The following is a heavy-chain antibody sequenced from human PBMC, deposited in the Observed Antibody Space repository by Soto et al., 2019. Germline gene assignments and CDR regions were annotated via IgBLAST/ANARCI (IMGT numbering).Heavy chain of an antibody. V-gene: IGHV3-30-3*01. CDR1: GFTFSSYA. Sequence: GGSLRLSCAASGFTFSSYAMHWVRQAPGKGLEWVAVISYDGSNKYYADSVKGRFTISRDNSKNTLYLQMNSLRAEDTAVYYCASEVIAVAGNDAFDIWGQGTMVTVSS. CDR3: ASEVIAVAGNDAFDI. J-gene: IGHJ3*02. CDR2: ISYDGSNK. D-gene: IGHD6-19*01.